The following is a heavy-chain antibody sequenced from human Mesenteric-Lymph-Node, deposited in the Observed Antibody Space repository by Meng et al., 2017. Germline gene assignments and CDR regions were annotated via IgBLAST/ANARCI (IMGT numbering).Heavy chain of an antibody. CDR1: GITFSSYL. CDR3: ATHPALDY. CDR2: INSDGSST. Sequence: GESLKISCAASGITFSSYLMHWVRQAPGKGLVWVSHINSDGSSTIYAESVKGRFTISRDNAKNTLYLQMNSLRVVDTAVYYCATHPALDYWGQGTLVTVSS. J-gene: IGHJ4*02. V-gene: IGHV3-74*01. D-gene: IGHD2-15*01.